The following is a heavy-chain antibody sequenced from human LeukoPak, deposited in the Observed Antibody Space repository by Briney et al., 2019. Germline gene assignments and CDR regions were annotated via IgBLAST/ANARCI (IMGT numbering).Heavy chain of an antibody. CDR1: GFTFNSYG. V-gene: IGHV3-30*18. Sequence: GGSLRLSCAVSGFTFNSYGMHWVRQAPGKGLEWVAVISYDGSNKYYADSVKGRFTISRDNSKNTLYLQMNSLRAEDTAVYFCAKAPYYEGSGSGGAYYFDYWGQGTLVTVSS. D-gene: IGHD3-10*01. CDR3: AKAPYYEGSGSGGAYYFDY. CDR2: ISYDGSNK. J-gene: IGHJ4*02.